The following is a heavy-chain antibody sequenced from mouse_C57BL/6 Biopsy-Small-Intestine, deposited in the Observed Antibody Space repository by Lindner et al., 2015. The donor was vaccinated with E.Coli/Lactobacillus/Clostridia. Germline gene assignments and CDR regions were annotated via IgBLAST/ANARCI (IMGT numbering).Heavy chain of an antibody. CDR2: IDPENGDT. V-gene: IGHV14-4*01. Sequence: VQLQESGAELVRPGASVKLSCTASGFNIKDDYMHWVKQRPEQGLEWIGWIDPENGDTEYASKFQGKATITADTSSNTAYLQLSSLTSEDTAVYYCTTGYYGSSLYWYFDVWGTGTTVTVSS. J-gene: IGHJ1*03. CDR3: TTGYYGSSLYWYFDV. D-gene: IGHD1-1*01. CDR1: GFNIKDDY.